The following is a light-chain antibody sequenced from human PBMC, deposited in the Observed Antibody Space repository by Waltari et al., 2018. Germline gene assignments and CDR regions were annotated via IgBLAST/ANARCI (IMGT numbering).Light chain of an antibody. CDR2: LNSDGSH. CDR1: RGPTNYA. J-gene: IGLJ2*01. V-gene: IGLV4-69*01. CDR3: QTWDTDIHVV. Sequence: QFVLTQSPSASASLGASVKLTCTLSRGPTNYALAWHQQHPKKGPRFLMKLNSDGSHTKGDGIPDRFSGSSSGAERFLTISSLQSEDEGDYYCQTWDTDIHVVFGGGTKL.